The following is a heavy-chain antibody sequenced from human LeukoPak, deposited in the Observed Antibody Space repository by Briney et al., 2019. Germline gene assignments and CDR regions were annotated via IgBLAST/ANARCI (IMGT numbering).Heavy chain of an antibody. CDR2: IRFDGRNK. V-gene: IGHV3-30*02. Sequence: GGSLRLSCAASGFTFSSYGMHWVRQAPGKGLEWVAFIRFDGRNKYYADSVKGRFTISRDNSKNTLYLQMNSLRAEDTAVYYCARDAARRFDYWGQGTLVTVSS. CDR1: GFTFSSYG. D-gene: IGHD6-6*01. CDR3: ARDAARRFDY. J-gene: IGHJ4*02.